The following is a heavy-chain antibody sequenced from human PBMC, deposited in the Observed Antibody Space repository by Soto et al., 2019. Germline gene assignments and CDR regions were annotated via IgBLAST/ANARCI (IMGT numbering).Heavy chain of an antibody. Sequence: ASVKVSCKASGYTFTSYGISWVRQAPGQGLEWMGWISAYNGNTNYAQKLQGRVTMTTDTSTSTAYMELRSLRSDDTAVYYCARNVSVAGTRWFQDYWGQGTLVTVSS. CDR2: ISAYNGNT. CDR1: GYTFTSYG. V-gene: IGHV1-18*01. J-gene: IGHJ4*02. CDR3: ARNVSVAGTRWFQDY. D-gene: IGHD6-19*01.